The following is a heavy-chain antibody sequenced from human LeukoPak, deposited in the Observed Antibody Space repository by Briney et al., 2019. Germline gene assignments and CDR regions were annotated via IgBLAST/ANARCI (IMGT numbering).Heavy chain of an antibody. CDR2: IYYSGST. V-gene: IGHV4-39*07. Sequence: SETLSLTCTVSGGSISSGSYYWGWIRQPPGKGLEWIGSIYYSGSTYYNPSLKSRVTISVDTSKNQFSLKLSSVTAADTAVYYCARGGSSGYYSGYWGQGTLVTVSS. J-gene: IGHJ4*02. CDR3: ARGGSSGYYSGY. CDR1: GGSISSGSYY. D-gene: IGHD3-22*01.